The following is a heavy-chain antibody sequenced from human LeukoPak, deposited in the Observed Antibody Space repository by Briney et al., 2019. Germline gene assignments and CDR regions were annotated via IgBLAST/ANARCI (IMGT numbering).Heavy chain of an antibody. Sequence: ASVKDSCKASGYTFTSYDINWVRQATGQGLEWMGWMNPNSGNTGYAQKFQGRGTMTRNTSISTAYMELSCMRSEDTAVYYCARTTGYSSSWYLDYYYYYMDGWGKGTTVTVSS. CDR3: ARTTGYSSSWYLDYYYYYMDG. V-gene: IGHV1-8*01. J-gene: IGHJ6*03. CDR1: GYTFTSYD. CDR2: MNPNSGNT. D-gene: IGHD6-13*01.